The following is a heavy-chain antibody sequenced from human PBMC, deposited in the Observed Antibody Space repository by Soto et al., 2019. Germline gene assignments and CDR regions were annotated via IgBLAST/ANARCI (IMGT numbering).Heavy chain of an antibody. V-gene: IGHV3-23*01. J-gene: IGHJ6*02. CDR2: VSRSGGDT. D-gene: IGHD3-10*01. Sequence: GGSLRLSCAASGFTFSSYAMNWVRQAPGKGLEWVSSVSRSGGDTYYADSVKGRFSISRDNSKNTLYLQVNSLRAEDTAVYYCAKEWLYGSGSFYYYYGIDVWGQGTTVTVSS. CDR3: AKEWLYGSGSFYYYYGIDV. CDR1: GFTFSSYA.